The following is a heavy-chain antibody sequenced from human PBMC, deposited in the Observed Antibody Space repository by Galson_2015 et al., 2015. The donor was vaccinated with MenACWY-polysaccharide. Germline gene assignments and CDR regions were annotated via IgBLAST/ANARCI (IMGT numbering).Heavy chain of an antibody. CDR3: AKMRGPGSHYDYGMGV. J-gene: IGHJ6*02. CDR2: IGGSGGRT. CDR1: GFTFSSYA. V-gene: IGHV3-23*01. Sequence: SLRLSCAASGFTFSSYAMSWVRQAPGKGLEWVSAIGGSGGRTYYADSVKGRFTISRDNSKNTLHLQMNSLRAEDTAVYYCAKMRGPGSHYDYGMGVWGQGITVTVSS. D-gene: IGHD3-10*01.